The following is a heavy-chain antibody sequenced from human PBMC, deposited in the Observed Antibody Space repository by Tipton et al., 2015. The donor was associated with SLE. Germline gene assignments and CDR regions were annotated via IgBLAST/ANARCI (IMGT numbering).Heavy chain of an antibody. D-gene: IGHD3-16*01. CDR1: TDSLSTYY. Sequence: TLSLTCIVSTDSLSTYYWTWIRQSPGKGLEWIGYVYYRGSTSYNSSLRSRLSISVDTSKNQFSLNLSSVTAADTAVYYCARHRGDFDYWGHGTLVTVSS. V-gene: IGHV4-59*08. CDR3: ARHRGDFDY. J-gene: IGHJ4*01. CDR2: VYYRGST.